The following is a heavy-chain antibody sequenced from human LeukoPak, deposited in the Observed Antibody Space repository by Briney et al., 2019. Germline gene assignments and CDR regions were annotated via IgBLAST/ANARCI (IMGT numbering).Heavy chain of an antibody. V-gene: IGHV3-23*01. CDR2: IGGPAET. CDR3: AKDWTSHNGVYDCLDF. Sequence: GGSLRLSCAASGFAFDVHAMTWVRQAPGKGPEWVATIGGPAETFYADSVKGRFTISRDNSRNTLYLQMNSLRAEDSALYYCAKDWTSHNGVYDCLDFRGQRTRVTVS. CDR1: GFAFDVHA. J-gene: IGHJ4*02. D-gene: IGHD3-16*01.